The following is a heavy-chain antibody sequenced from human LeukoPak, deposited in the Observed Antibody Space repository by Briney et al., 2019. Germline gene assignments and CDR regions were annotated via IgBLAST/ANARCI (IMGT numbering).Heavy chain of an antibody. CDR1: GGSISSSNW. CDR3: ASLGGGYCSSTSCYYWFDP. CDR2: IYHSGST. V-gene: IGHV4-4*02. Sequence: PSQTLSLTCAVSGGSISSSNWWSWVRQPPGKGLEWIGEIYHSGSTNYNPSLKSRVTISVDKSKNQFSLKLSSVTAADTAVYYCASLGGGYCSSTSCYYWFDPWGQGTLVTVSS. J-gene: IGHJ5*02. D-gene: IGHD2-2*01.